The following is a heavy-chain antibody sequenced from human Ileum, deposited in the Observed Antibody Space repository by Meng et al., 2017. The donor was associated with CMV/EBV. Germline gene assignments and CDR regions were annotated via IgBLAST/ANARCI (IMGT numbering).Heavy chain of an antibody. CDR3: ARGIGLTYYYDSSGYYYFDY. Sequence: GRPPGSGPDLGKPSQTLSPTCSCSGGSTSRCDYYWSWIRQPPGKGLEWIGYIYYSGSTYYNPSLKSRVTISVDTSKNQFSLKLSSVTAADTAVYYCARGIGLTYYYDSSGYYYFDYWGQGTLVTVSS. J-gene: IGHJ4*02. D-gene: IGHD3-22*01. CDR1: GGSTSRCDYY. V-gene: IGHV4-30-4*08. CDR2: IYYSGST.